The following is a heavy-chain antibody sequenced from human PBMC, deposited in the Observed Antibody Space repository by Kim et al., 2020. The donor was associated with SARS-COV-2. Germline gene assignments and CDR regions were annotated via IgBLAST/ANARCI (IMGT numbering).Heavy chain of an antibody. Sequence: GSNKYYADSVKGRFTISRDNSKNTLYLQMNSLRAEDTAVYYCVGWELPDGWGQGTLVTVSS. D-gene: IGHD1-26*01. J-gene: IGHJ4*02. CDR2: GSNK. CDR3: VGWELPDG. V-gene: IGHV3-30*02.